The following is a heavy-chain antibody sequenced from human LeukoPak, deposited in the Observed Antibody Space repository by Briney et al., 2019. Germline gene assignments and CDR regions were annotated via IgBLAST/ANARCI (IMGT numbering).Heavy chain of an antibody. CDR3: ARSYGIAAAGDFDY. CDR2: ISAYNGNT. J-gene: IGHJ4*02. V-gene: IGHV1-18*01. CDR1: GYTFTSYG. Sequence: GASVKVSCKASGYTFTSYGISWVRQAPGQGLERMGWISAYNGNTNYAQKLQGRVTMTTDTSTSTAYMELRSLRSDDTAVYYCARSYGIAAAGDFDYWGQGTLVTVSS. D-gene: IGHD6-13*01.